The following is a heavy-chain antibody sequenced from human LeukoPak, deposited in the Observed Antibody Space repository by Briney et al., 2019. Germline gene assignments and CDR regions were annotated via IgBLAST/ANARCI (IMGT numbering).Heavy chain of an antibody. Sequence: SVKVSCKASGGTFSSYAISWVRQAPGQGLEWKGGIIPIFGTANYAQKFQGRVTMTSDSSISTAYMELSSLRSEDTAIYYCVRTPPNWGFDYWGQGTLVTVSS. CDR2: IIPIFGTA. V-gene: IGHV1-69*05. J-gene: IGHJ4*02. CDR1: GGTFSSYA. D-gene: IGHD7-27*01. CDR3: VRTPPNWGFDY.